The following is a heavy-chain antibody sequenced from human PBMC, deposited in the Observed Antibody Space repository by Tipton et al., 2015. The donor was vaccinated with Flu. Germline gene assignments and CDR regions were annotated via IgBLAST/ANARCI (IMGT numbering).Heavy chain of an antibody. D-gene: IGHD3-16*02. Sequence: SLRLSCAASGFTFDDYAMHWVRQAPGKGLEWVSGISWNSGSIGYADSVKGRFTISRDNAKNSLYLQMNSLRAEDTALYYCAKERYDYVWGSYRYTAFDYWGQGTLVTVSS. V-gene: IGHV3-9*01. CDR1: GFTFDDYA. J-gene: IGHJ4*02. CDR3: AKERYDYVWGSYRYTAFDY. CDR2: ISWNSGSI.